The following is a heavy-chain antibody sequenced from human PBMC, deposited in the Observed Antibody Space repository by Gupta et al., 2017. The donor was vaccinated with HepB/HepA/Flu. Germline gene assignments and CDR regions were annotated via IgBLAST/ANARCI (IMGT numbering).Heavy chain of an antibody. CDR1: GYSFTSYC. Sequence: EVQLVQSGAEVKKPGESLKISCKGSGYSFTSYCIGWVRQMPGKGLEWMGIIYPGDSDTRYSPSFQGQVTISADKAISTAYLQWSSLKASDTAMYYCASHSNRLRITGTTVHAFEIWGQGTMVTVSA. V-gene: IGHV5-51*01. J-gene: IGHJ3*02. D-gene: IGHD1-7*01. CDR2: IYPGDSDT. CDR3: ASHSNRLRITGTTVHAFEI.